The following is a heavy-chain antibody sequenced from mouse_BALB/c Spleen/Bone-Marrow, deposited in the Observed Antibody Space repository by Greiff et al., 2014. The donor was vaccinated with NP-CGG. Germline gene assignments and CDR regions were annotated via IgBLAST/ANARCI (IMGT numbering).Heavy chain of an antibody. CDR3: AMTTTY. V-gene: IGHV14-1*02. D-gene: IGHD2-4*01. CDR2: IDPENGNT. J-gene: IGHJ2*02. Sequence: VQLQQSGAELVKPGALVKLSCKASGFNIKGYYMHWVKQRPEQGLEWIGWIDPENGNTIYDAKFQGKASITADTSSNTAYLQLSSLTSEDTAVYYCAMTTTYWGQGTSLTVSS. CDR1: GFNIKGYY.